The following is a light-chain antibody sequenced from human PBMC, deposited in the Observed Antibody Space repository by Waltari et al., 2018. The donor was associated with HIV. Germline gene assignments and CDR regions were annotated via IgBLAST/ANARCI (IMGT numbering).Light chain of an antibody. CDR3: QQYAASPLT. CDR1: QSVRSAS. V-gene: IGKV3-20*01. Sequence: EIVFTQYPGTLSLSPGETATLSCSASQSVRSASLAWYQQQPSQAPRLLIFGASSRAPGIPDRFSGSGAVTDFILTISRLEPEDCAVYYCQQYAASPLTFGGGTKVEIK. J-gene: IGKJ4*01. CDR2: GAS.